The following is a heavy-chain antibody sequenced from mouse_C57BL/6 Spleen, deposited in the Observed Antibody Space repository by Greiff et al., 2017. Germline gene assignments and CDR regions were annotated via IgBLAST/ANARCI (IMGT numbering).Heavy chain of an antibody. CDR3: ARRCDYGPAWFAY. J-gene: IGHJ3*01. CDR2: IYPGSGST. CDR1: GYTFTSYW. D-gene: IGHD2-4*01. Sequence: QVQLQQPGAELVKPGASVKMSCKASGYTFTSYWITWVKQRPGQGLEWIGDIYPGSGSTNYNEKFKSKATLTVDTSSSTAYMQLSSLTSEDSAVYYCARRCDYGPAWFAYWGQGTLVTVSA. V-gene: IGHV1-55*01.